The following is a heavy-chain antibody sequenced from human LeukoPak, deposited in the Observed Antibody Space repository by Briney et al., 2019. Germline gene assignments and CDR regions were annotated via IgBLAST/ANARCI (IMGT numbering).Heavy chain of an antibody. CDR2: IFHTGST. CDR1: GFTFSSYS. CDR3: ARAGYSGFDFNFDY. J-gene: IGHJ4*02. D-gene: IGHD5-12*01. Sequence: LRLSCAASGFTFSSYSMNWIRQHPGKGLEWIGYIFHTGSTYYNPSLKSRISMSLDTSKNQFYLKLSSVTAADTAVYYCARAGYSGFDFNFDYWGQGTLVTVSS. V-gene: IGHV4-31*02.